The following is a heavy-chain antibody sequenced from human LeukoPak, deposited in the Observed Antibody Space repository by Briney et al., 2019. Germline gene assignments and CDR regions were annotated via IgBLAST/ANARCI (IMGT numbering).Heavy chain of an antibody. D-gene: IGHD5-24*01. CDR1: GYTFTSYG. Sequence: ASVKVSCKASGYTFTSYGISWVRQAPGQGLEWMGWINPNSGGTNYAQKFQGRVTMTRDTSISTAYMELSRLRSDDTAVYYCARGGPGKMGIDYWGQGTLVTVSS. CDR3: ARGGPGKMGIDY. V-gene: IGHV1-2*02. J-gene: IGHJ4*02. CDR2: INPNSGGT.